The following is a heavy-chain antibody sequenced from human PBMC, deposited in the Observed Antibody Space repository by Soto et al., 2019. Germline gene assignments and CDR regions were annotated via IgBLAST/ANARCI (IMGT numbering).Heavy chain of an antibody. J-gene: IGHJ5*02. D-gene: IGHD2-21*01. CDR2: IYHSGST. CDR3: ARDCIEGTWGVDCYNNWFDP. CDR1: GYSISSGYY. V-gene: IGHV4-38-2*02. Sequence: SETLSITCAVSGYSISSGYYWGWIRQPPGKGLEWIGSIYHSGSTYYNPSLKSRVTISVDTSKNQFSLKLSSVTAADTAVYYCARDCIEGTWGVDCYNNWFDPCGQGTLVT.